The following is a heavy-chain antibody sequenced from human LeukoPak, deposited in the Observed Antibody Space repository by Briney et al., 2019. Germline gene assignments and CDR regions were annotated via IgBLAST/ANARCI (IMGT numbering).Heavy chain of an antibody. CDR3: ARHLGGNFGSGTHFVY. Sequence: PSETLSLTCAVYGGSFSGYYWSWIRQPPGKGLEWIGEINHSGSTNYNPSLKSRVTISVDTSKNQFSLKLSSVTAADTAVYYCARHLGGNFGSGTHFVYWGQGTLVTVSS. J-gene: IGHJ4*02. CDR2: INHSGST. D-gene: IGHD3-10*01. CDR1: GGSFSGYY. V-gene: IGHV4-34*01.